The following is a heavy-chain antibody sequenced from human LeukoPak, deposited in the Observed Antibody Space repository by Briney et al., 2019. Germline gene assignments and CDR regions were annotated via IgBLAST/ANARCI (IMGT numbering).Heavy chain of an antibody. CDR2: ISYDGGST. V-gene: IGHV3-30*18. Sequence: GGSLRLSCAASGFXFSTYAIHWVRQAPGKGLEWMAIISYDGGSTSYADSVKGRLTISRDNSKNTLYLQMSSLRTEDTAVYYCAKIEGSSSYYFDYWGQGTLVTVSS. D-gene: IGHD6-6*01. J-gene: IGHJ4*02. CDR1: GFXFSTYA. CDR3: AKIEGSSSYYFDY.